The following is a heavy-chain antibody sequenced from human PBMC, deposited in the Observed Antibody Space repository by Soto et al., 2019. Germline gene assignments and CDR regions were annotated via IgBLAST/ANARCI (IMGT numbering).Heavy chain of an antibody. Sequence: QVQLQESGPGLVKPSQTLSLTCTVSGGSISSGGYYWSWIRQHPGKGLEWIGYIYYSGSTYYNPSLKCRVTLSVDTSKNQFSLKLSSVTAADTAVYYCARVSGGNFPWVGFDIWGQGTMVTVSS. J-gene: IGHJ3*02. V-gene: IGHV4-31*03. CDR1: GGSISSGGYY. CDR3: ARVSGGNFPWVGFDI. D-gene: IGHD2-15*01. CDR2: IYYSGST.